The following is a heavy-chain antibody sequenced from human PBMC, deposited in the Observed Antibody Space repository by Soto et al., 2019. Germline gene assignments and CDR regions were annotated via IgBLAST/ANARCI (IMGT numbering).Heavy chain of an antibody. CDR3: ARHSQWFGEFDY. CDR1: GGSISSSSYY. Sequence: QLQLQESGPGLVKPSETLSLTCTVSGGSISSSSYYWGWIRQPPGKGLEWIGSIYYSGSTYYNPSLKSRVTISVDTSKNQFSLKLSSVTAADTAVYYCARHSQWFGEFDYWGQGTLVTVSS. J-gene: IGHJ4*02. V-gene: IGHV4-39*01. CDR2: IYYSGST. D-gene: IGHD3-10*01.